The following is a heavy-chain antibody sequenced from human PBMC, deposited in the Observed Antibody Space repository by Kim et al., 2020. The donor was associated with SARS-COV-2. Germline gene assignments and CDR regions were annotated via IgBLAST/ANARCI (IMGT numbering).Heavy chain of an antibody. CDR3: ARYSSSWYVSRRRDNWFVP. V-gene: IGHV4-34*01. Sequence: SETLSLTCAVYGGSFSGYYWSWIRQPPGKGLEWIGEINHSGSTNYNPSLKSRVTISVDTSKNQFSLKLSSVTAADTAVYYCARYSSSWYVSRRRDNWFVPWGQGTLVTVSS. J-gene: IGHJ5*02. CDR1: GGSFSGYY. D-gene: IGHD6-13*01. CDR2: INHSGST.